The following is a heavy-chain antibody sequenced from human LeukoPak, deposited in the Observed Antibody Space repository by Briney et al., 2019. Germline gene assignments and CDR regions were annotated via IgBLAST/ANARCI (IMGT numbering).Heavy chain of an antibody. CDR2: IYSGGST. Sequence: GGSLRLSCAASEFSCGSNYMTWVRQAPGKGLEWVSLIYSGGSTYYADSGKGRFTISRDNSKNTLYLQMTSLRAEDTAVYYCAKRGVTRTYYFDWWGQGTLVTVSS. CDR1: EFSCGSNY. J-gene: IGHJ4*02. D-gene: IGHD1-1*01. V-gene: IGHV3-66*01. CDR3: AKRGVTRTYYFDW.